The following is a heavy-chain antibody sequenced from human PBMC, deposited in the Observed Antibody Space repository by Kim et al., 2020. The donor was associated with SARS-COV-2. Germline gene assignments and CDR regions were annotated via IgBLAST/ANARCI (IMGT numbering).Heavy chain of an antibody. CDR2: ISYDGSNK. CDR3: AREYSSGWWAVDY. D-gene: IGHD6-19*01. V-gene: IGHV3-30*04. CDR1: GFTFSSYA. J-gene: IGHJ4*02. Sequence: GGSLRLSCAASGFTFSSYAMHWVRQAPGKGLEWVAVISYDGSNKYYADSVKGRFTISRDNSKNTLYLQMNSLRAEDTAVYYCAREYSSGWWAVDYWGQGTLVTVSS.